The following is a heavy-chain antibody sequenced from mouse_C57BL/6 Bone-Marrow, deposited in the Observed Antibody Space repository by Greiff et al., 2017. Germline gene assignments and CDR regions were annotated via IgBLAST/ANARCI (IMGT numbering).Heavy chain of an antibody. CDR3: ARSESYYGNFAWFAY. V-gene: IGHV1-82*01. D-gene: IGHD2-10*01. CDR1: GYAFSSSW. J-gene: IGHJ3*01. Sequence: QVQLQQSGPELVKPGASVKISCKASGYAFSSSWMNWVKQRPGKGLEWIGRIYPGDGDTNYNGTFKGKATLTADKSSSTAYMQLSSLTSEDSAVYFCARSESYYGNFAWFAYWGQGTLVTVSA. CDR2: IYPGDGDT.